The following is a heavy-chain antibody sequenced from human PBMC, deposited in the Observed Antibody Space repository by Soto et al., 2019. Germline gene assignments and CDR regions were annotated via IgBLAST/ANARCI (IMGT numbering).Heavy chain of an antibody. CDR2: TYYRSKLYS. J-gene: IGHJ5*02. CDR1: GYSVSSNNSA. V-gene: IGHV6-1*01. CDR3: ARGPAILNP. Sequence: SHTLSLTCAISGYSVSSNNSAWNWIRLSPSSGLEWLRRTYYRSKLYSVSAVSVKSRATIKPYTSKNQFSLQLNSVIPDDSGVYYCARGPAILNPWGQGIQVTVSS.